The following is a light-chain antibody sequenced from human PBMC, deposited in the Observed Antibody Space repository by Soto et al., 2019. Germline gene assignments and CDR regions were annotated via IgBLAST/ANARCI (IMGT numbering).Light chain of an antibody. J-gene: IGLJ2*01. V-gene: IGLV1-44*01. CDR2: SNN. CDR1: RFNIGRNT. Sequence: QSVLTQPPSASGTPGQRVTISCSGSRFNIGRNTVNWYQQLPGSAPKLLIYSNNQRPSGVPDRFSGSRSDTSASLAISGLQSEDEADYYCAAWDDSLNGVVFGGGTKVTVL. CDR3: AAWDDSLNGVV.